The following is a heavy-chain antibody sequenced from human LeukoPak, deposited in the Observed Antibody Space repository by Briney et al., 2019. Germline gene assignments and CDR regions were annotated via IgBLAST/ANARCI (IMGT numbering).Heavy chain of an antibody. CDR1: GFTFDDYA. D-gene: IGHD3-10*01. CDR3: AKGSGKFGEASMDY. CDR2: ISWNSGSI. Sequence: GGSLRPSCAASGFTFDDYAMHWVRQAPGKGLEWVSGISWNSGSIGYADSVKGRFTISRDNAKNSLYLQMNSLRAEDMALYYCAKGSGKFGEASMDYWGQGTLVTVSS. J-gene: IGHJ4*02. V-gene: IGHV3-9*03.